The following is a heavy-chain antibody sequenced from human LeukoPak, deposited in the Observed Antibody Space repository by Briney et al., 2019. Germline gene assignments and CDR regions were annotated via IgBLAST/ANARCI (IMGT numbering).Heavy chain of an antibody. D-gene: IGHD3-3*01. CDR3: AKLVHHTIFGVVQAPSDY. J-gene: IGHJ4*02. CDR2: IWYDGTYK. V-gene: IGHV3-30*02. Sequence: GGSLRLSCTASGFTFSNYGMHWVRQAPGKGLVWVAFIWYDGTYKYYADSVKGRFTISRDNSKNTLYLQMNSLRAEDTAVYYCAKLVHHTIFGVVQAPSDYWGQGTLVTVSS. CDR1: GFTFSNYG.